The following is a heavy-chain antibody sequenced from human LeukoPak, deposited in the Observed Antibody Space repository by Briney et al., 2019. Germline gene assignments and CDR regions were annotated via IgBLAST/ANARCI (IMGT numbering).Heavy chain of an antibody. CDR3: ARSGLVTYYDFWSGYYASSFDY. CDR1: GFTFSNYA. Sequence: GGSLRLSCAASGFTFSNYAMHWVRQAPGKGLEWVAMISYDESNQYYVDSVKGRFTISRDNSKKSLYLQMNGLRPDDTALYYCARSGLVTYYDFWSGYYASSFDYWGQGTLVTVSS. D-gene: IGHD3-3*01. V-gene: IGHV3-30-3*01. J-gene: IGHJ4*02. CDR2: ISYDESNQ.